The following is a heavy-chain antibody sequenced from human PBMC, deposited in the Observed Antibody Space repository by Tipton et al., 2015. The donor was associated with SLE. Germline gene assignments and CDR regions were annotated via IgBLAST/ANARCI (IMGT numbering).Heavy chain of an antibody. V-gene: IGHV3-48*01. Sequence: GSLRLSCAASRFTFSTYSMNWVRQAPGKGLEWVSYISGSSSTISYADSVKGRFTISRDNAKNSLYLQMNSLRAEDTAVYYCARFESRDGAFDIWGQGTMVTVSS. CDR1: RFTFSTYS. CDR3: ARFESRDGAFDI. J-gene: IGHJ3*02. CDR2: ISGSSSTI. D-gene: IGHD5-24*01.